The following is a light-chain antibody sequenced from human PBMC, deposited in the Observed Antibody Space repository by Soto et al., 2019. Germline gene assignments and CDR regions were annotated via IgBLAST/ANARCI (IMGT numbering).Light chain of an antibody. J-gene: IGLJ1*01. V-gene: IGLV2-14*01. CDR2: DVS. CDR3: SSYTSSGTYV. CDR1: SSDVGGYNY. Sequence: QSVLTQPASGSGSPGQSITISCTGTSSDVGGYNYVSWYQQHPGKAPKLMIYDVSNRPSGISNRFSGSKSGNTASLTISGLQAEDEADYYCSSYTSSGTYVFGTGTKVTV.